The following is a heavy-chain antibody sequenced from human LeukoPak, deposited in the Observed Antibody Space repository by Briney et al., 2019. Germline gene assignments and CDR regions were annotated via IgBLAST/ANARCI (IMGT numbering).Heavy chain of an antibody. Sequence: ASVKVSCKASGYTFTSYYIHWVRQAPGLGLEWMGVIDPSGGSTTYAQRFQGRVTMTRDTSSSTVYMELSSLRSEDTAVYYCARYYYSDYWGQGTRVTVSS. V-gene: IGHV1-46*01. CDR2: IDPSGGST. J-gene: IGHJ4*02. CDR1: GYTFTSYY. CDR3: ARYYYSDY.